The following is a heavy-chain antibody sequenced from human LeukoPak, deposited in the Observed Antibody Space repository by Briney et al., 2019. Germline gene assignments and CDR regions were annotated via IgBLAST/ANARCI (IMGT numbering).Heavy chain of an antibody. V-gene: IGHV3-23*01. J-gene: IGHJ4*02. D-gene: IGHD3-22*01. Sequence: GGSLRLSCAASGFTFSSYAMSWVRQAPGKGLEWVSGIVGRGRSTYYADSVKGRFTISRDNSKNSLFLQMSSLRAEDTAVYYCAKDSIYDISALYSMYFESWGQGTLVTVSS. CDR1: GFTFSSYA. CDR3: AKDSIYDISALYSMYFES. CDR2: IVGRGRST.